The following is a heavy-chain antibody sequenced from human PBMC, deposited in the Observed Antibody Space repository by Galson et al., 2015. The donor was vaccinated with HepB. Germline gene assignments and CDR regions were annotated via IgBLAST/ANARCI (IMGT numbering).Heavy chain of an antibody. CDR1: GYSFINYG. CDR3: ARVLADVKMVIVYYYYKDV. CDR2: INPYNGNT. V-gene: IGHV1-18*01. J-gene: IGHJ6*03. Sequence: SVKVSCKASGYSFINYGLSWVRQAPGQGLEWMGWINPYNGNTNYAQSLQGRVTMTTDTSTSTAYMELRSLRSDDTAVYYCARVLADVKMVIVYYYYKDVWGKGTTVTVSS. D-gene: IGHD2-21*01.